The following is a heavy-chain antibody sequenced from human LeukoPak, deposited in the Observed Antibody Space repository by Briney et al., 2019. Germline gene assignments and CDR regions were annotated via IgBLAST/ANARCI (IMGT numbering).Heavy chain of an antibody. V-gene: IGHV1-58*02. CDR1: GFTFTSSA. J-gene: IGHJ4*02. Sequence: ASVKVSCKASGFTFTSSAMQWVRQARGQRLEWIGWIVVGSGNTNYAQKFQERVTITRDMSTSTAYMELSSLRSEDTAVYYCAKKSAGNNVYYFDYLGQGTLVTVSS. CDR3: AKKSAGNNVYYFDY. CDR2: IVVGSGNT. D-gene: IGHD2/OR15-2a*01.